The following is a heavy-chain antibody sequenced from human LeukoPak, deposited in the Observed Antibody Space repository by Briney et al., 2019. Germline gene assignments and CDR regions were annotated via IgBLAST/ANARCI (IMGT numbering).Heavy chain of an antibody. CDR3: ARGPEWDAFDI. D-gene: IGHD1-14*01. J-gene: IGHJ3*02. V-gene: IGHV1-18*01. Sequence: ASVKVSCKASGYTFPSYGISWVRQAPGQGLEWMGWISAYNGNTFYGQKLQGRVTMTTDTSTSAAYMELRSLTSDDTAVYYCARGPEWDAFDIWGQGTMVTVSS. CDR1: GYTFPSYG. CDR2: ISAYNGNT.